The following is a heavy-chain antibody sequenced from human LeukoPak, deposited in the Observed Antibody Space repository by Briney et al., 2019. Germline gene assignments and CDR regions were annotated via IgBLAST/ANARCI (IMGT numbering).Heavy chain of an antibody. CDR2: IWYDGSNK. V-gene: IGHV3-33*06. D-gene: IGHD5-18*01. CDR1: GFTFSSYG. Sequence: GRSLRLSGAASGFTFSSYGMHWVRQAPGKGLEWVAVIWYDGSNKYYADSVKGRFTISRDNSKNTLYLQMNSLRAEDTAVYYCAKQAAMAKGGYYYYYMDVWGKGTTVTVSS. CDR3: AKQAAMAKGGYYYYYMDV. J-gene: IGHJ6*03.